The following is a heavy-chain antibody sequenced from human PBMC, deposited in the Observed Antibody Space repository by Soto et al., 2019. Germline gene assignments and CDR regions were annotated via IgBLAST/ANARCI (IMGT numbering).Heavy chain of an antibody. V-gene: IGHV4-61*08. Sequence: SETMSLTCSVSGDSVSSDAYYWTWIRQPPGKTLEWVGFILSSGGTSTNPSLRSRLSMSVDTARNQFSMRLTSVTAADTGVYFCAKGFSSGLYVDSWGRGTQVTVSS. CDR2: ILSSGGT. CDR3: AKGFSSGLYVDS. D-gene: IGHD6-19*01. CDR1: GDSVSSDAYY. J-gene: IGHJ5*02.